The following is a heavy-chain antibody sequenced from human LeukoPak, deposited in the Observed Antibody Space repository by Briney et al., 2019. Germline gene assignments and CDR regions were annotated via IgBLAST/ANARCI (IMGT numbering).Heavy chain of an antibody. CDR2: IIPIFGTA. J-gene: IGHJ5*02. CDR1: GGTFSSYA. CDR3: ARDSGIAAAGTGEVNDWFDP. D-gene: IGHD6-13*01. Sequence: SVKVSCKASGGTFSSYAISWVRQAPGQGLEWMGGIIPIFGTANYAQKFQGRVTITADESTSTAYMELSSLRSEDTAVYYCARDSGIAAAGTGEVNDWFDPWGQGTLVTVSS. V-gene: IGHV1-69*13.